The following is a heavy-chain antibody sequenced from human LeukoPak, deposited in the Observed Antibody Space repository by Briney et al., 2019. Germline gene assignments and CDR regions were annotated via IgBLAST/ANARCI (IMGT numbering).Heavy chain of an antibody. D-gene: IGHD3-22*01. CDR3: AKGGESSGYYGGPDY. Sequence: PGGSLRLSCEASGFSFGNYAMHWVRQAPGKGLAWVALISYDGDKIYYEDSVKGRFTISRDNSRDTLYLQMNSLRAEDTAVYYCAKGGESSGYYGGPDYWGQGTLVTVSS. V-gene: IGHV3-30-3*01. J-gene: IGHJ4*02. CDR2: ISYDGDKI. CDR1: GFSFGNYA.